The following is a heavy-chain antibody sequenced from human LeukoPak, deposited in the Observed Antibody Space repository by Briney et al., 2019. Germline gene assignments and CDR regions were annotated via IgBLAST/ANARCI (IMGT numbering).Heavy chain of an antibody. J-gene: IGHJ4*02. CDR1: GGSFSGYY. D-gene: IGHD3-22*01. CDR2: INHSGST. V-gene: IGHV4-34*01. CDR3: TRGRGITLTVVVGHYFDY. Sequence: SETLSLTCAVFGGSFSGYYWNWIRKPPGKGLEWIGEINHSGSTNYNPSLKSRVTVSVDPSKNQFSLKVTSVTAADTAVYYCTRGRGITLTVVVGHYFDYWGQGGLVTVSS.